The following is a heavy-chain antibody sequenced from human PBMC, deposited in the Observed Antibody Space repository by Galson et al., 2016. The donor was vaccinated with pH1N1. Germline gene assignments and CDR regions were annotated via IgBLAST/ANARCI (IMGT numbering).Heavy chain of an antibody. V-gene: IGHV3-7*01. D-gene: IGHD1-26*01. CDR1: GFTFSSFW. CDR3: VKEIGRSGGY. CDR2: INQDGSKI. J-gene: IGHJ4*02. Sequence: SLRLSCAASGFTFSSFWMTWVRQAPGKGLEWVANINQDGSKIYYVESVKGRFIISRDNAKNSVYLQMNSLRVEDAALYYCVKEIGRSGGYWGQGTLVTVSS.